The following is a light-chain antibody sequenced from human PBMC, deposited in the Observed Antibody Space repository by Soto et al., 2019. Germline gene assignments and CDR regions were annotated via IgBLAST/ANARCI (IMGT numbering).Light chain of an antibody. V-gene: IGKV3-15*01. CDR3: QQYEGWPRT. CDR2: GVT. CDR1: QNIHTN. Sequence: EIVMTQSPDTLSVSPVYTATLSCRSSQNIHTNLAWYQQKPGQAPTLLIYGVTARAPGVPARFSGSGYGTDFTLTIRSVQSGDFGVFYCQQYEGWPRTFGLGTKVEIQ. J-gene: IGKJ2*01.